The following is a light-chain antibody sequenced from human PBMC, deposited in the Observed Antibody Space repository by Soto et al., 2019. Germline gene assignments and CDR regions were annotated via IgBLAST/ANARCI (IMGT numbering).Light chain of an antibody. Sequence: QSALTQPRSVSGSPGQSITLSCTGTSSDVGGYNYVSWYRQHPGKAPKLMIYDVSKRPSRVPDRFSGSKSGNTASLTISGLQAEDEADYYCCSYAGSYTHYVFGTGTKLTVL. J-gene: IGLJ1*01. V-gene: IGLV2-11*01. CDR3: CSYAGSYTHYV. CDR2: DVS. CDR1: SSDVGGYNY.